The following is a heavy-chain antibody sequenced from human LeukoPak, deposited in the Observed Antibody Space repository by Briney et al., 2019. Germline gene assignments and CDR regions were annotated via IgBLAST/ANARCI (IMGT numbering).Heavy chain of an antibody. D-gene: IGHD3-3*01. CDR3: AKEDYDFWSGYDYYYYMDV. Sequence: PGRSLRLSCAASGFTFSSYGMHWVRQAPGKGLEWVAVISYDGSNKYYADSVKGRFTISRDNSKNTLYLQMNSLRAEDTAVYYCAKEDYDFWSGYDYYYYMDVWGKGTTVTVSS. J-gene: IGHJ6*03. CDR2: ISYDGSNK. V-gene: IGHV3-30*18. CDR1: GFTFSSYG.